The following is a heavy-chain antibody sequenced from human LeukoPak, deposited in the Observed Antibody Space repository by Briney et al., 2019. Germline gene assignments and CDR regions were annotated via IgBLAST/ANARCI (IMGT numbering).Heavy chain of an antibody. CDR1: RFTFSSYA. CDR2: ISYDGSNK. J-gene: IGHJ4*02. V-gene: IGHV3-30*04. D-gene: IGHD3-3*01. CDR3: ARYLDRRKVGGVKY. Sequence: PGRSLRLSCAASRFTFSSYAMHWARQAPGKGLEWVAVISYDGSNKYYADSVKGRFTISRDNSKNTLYLQMNSLRAEDTAVYYCARYLDRRKVGGVKYWGQGTLVTVSS.